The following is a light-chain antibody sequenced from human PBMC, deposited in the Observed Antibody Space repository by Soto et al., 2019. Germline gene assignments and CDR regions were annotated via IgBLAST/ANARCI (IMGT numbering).Light chain of an antibody. V-gene: IGLV2-14*01. CDR2: EVS. J-gene: IGLJ1*01. CDR1: SSDVGGYNY. CDR3: SSYTSSSAFYV. Sequence: QSALTQPASVSGSPGQSITISCTGTSSDVGGYNYVSWYQQPPGKAPKLMMYEVSYRPSGVSNRFSGSKSGNTASLTISGLQAEDEDDYYCSSYTSSSAFYVFGTGTKLTVL.